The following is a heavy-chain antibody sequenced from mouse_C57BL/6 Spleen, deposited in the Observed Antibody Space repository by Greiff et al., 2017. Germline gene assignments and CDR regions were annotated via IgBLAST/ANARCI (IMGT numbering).Heavy chain of an antibody. CDR3: ARSDGNYGFAY. D-gene: IGHD2-1*01. J-gene: IGHJ3*01. V-gene: IGHV1-64*01. CDR2: IHPNSGST. CDR1: GYTFTSYW. Sequence: QVQLQQPGAELVKPGASVKLSCKASGYTFTSYWMHWVKQRPGQGLEWIGMIHPNSGSTNYNEKFKSKATLTVDKSSSTAYMQLSSLTSEDSAVYYCARSDGNYGFAYWSQGTLVTVSA.